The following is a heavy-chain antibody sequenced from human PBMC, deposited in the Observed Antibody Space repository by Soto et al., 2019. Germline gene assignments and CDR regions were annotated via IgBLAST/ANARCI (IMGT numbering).Heavy chain of an antibody. Sequence: SETLSLTCTVSDGSISTSSYYWGWIRQSPGKGLEWIGYIYHSGSTYYNPSLESRVTISVDRSKNQFSLKLSSVTAADTAVYYCARVPDRWGQGTLVTVSS. D-gene: IGHD2-2*01. CDR1: DGSISTSSYY. V-gene: IGHV4-39*07. J-gene: IGHJ5*02. CDR3: ARVPDR. CDR2: IYHSGST.